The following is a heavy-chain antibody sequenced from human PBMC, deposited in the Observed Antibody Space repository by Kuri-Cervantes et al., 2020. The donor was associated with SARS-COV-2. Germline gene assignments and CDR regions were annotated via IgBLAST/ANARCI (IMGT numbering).Heavy chain of an antibody. CDR1: GFTFSSYD. V-gene: IGHV3-13*03. J-gene: IGHJ6*03. CDR2: IGTAGDT. D-gene: IGHD2-2*01. Sequence: GESLKISCAACGFTFSSYDMHWVRQATGKGLEWVSAIGTAGDTYYPGSVKGQFTISRDNSKNTLYLQMNSLRAEDTAVYYCHLEVVPAATPGYMDVWGKGTTVTVSS. CDR3: HLEVVPAATPGYMDV.